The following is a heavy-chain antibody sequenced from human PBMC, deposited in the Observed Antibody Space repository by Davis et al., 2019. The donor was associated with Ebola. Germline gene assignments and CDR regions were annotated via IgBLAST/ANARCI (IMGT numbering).Heavy chain of an antibody. V-gene: IGHV3-7*03. CDR1: GFTFGTYW. J-gene: IGHJ4*02. CDR2: IKHDGSEK. CDR3: ARVSYGDYF. Sequence: GESLKISCTASGFTFGTYWMTWVRQAPGKGLEWVANIKHDGSEKYYVDSVKGRFTISRDNAKNSLYLQMNSLRADDTAVYYCARVSYGDYFWGQGTLVTVSS. D-gene: IGHD4-17*01.